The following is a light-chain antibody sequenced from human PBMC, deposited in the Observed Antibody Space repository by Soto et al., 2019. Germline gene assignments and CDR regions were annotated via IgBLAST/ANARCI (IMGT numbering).Light chain of an antibody. CDR2: DAS. V-gene: IGKV3-11*01. Sequence: EIVLTQSPATLSLSPGERATLSCRASQSVSSYLAWYQQKPGQAPRLLIYDASNRATGIPARFSGSGSGTDFTLTISSLEPEDFAVYYCQQYGNPLTFGGGTKVEIK. CDR1: QSVSSY. J-gene: IGKJ4*01. CDR3: QQYGNPLT.